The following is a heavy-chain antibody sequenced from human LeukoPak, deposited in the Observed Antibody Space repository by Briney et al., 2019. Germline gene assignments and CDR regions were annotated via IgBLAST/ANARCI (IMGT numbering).Heavy chain of an antibody. CDR1: GFTFSSYV. D-gene: IGHD4-17*01. CDR3: AKDNDYGDYMSFDY. J-gene: IGHJ4*02. CDR2: ISGSGGST. Sequence: PGGSLRLSCAASGFTFSSYVMTWVRQAPGKGLEWVSAISGSGGSTYYADSVKGRFTISRDNSKNTLYLQMNSLRAEDTAVYYCAKDNDYGDYMSFDYWGQGTLVTVSS. V-gene: IGHV3-23*01.